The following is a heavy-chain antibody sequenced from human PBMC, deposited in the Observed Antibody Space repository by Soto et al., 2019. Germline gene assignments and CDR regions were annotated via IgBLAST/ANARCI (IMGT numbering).Heavy chain of an antibody. CDR3: ARVARQQLFSYYFDY. CDR2: IIPIFGTA. V-gene: IGHV1-69*13. D-gene: IGHD6-13*01. J-gene: IGHJ4*02. Sequence: SVKVSCKASGGTFSSYAISWVRQAPGQGLEWMGGIIPIFGTANYAQKFQGRVTITADESTSTAYMELSSLRSEDTAVYYCARVARQQLFSYYFDYWGQGTLVTVSS. CDR1: GGTFSSYA.